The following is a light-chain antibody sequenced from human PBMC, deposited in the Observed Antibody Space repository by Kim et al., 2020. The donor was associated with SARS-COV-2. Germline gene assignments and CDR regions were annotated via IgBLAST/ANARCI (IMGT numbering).Light chain of an antibody. J-gene: IGLJ3*02. CDR3: QSYDNYNQV. CDR1: SGSIASNY. CDR2: GDD. Sequence: NFMLTPPHSVSESPGKTLTISCTRSSGSIASNYVQWYQQRPGSSPTTVIYGDDQRHSGVPDRFSCSIDSSANSASRTISSLKTEDEADYYCQSYDNYNQVFGGGTQLTVL. V-gene: IGLV6-57*01.